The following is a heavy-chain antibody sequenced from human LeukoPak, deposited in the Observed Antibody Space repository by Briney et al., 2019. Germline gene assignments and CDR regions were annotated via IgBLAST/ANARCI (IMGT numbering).Heavy chain of an antibody. CDR1: GFTFSSYG. Sequence: GGSLRLSCAASGFTFSSYGMHWVRQAPGKGLEWVAFIRYDGSNKYYADSVKGRFTISRDNSKNTLYLQMNSLRAEDTAVYYCAKDHGGTARPLDYWGQGTLVTVSS. J-gene: IGHJ4*02. CDR2: IRYDGSNK. CDR3: AKDHGGTARPLDY. D-gene: IGHD4-23*01. V-gene: IGHV3-30*02.